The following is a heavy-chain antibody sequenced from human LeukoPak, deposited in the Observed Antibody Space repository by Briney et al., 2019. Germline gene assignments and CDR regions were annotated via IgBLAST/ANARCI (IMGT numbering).Heavy chain of an antibody. CDR2: IYYSGST. J-gene: IGHJ4*02. V-gene: IGHV4-59*01. CDR1: GGSISSYY. D-gene: IGHD6-6*01. CDR3: ARDVGARLPGY. Sequence: ASETLSHTCTVSGGSISSYYWSWIRQPPGKGLEWIGYIYYSGSTNYNPSLKSRVTISVETSKNQFSLKLSSVTAADTAVYYCARDVGARLPGYWGQGTLVTVSS.